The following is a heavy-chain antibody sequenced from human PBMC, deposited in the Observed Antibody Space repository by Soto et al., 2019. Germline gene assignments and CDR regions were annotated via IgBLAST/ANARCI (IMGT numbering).Heavy chain of an antibody. CDR1: GGSISSGGYY. V-gene: IGHV4-31*03. CDR2: IYYSGST. J-gene: IGHJ6*02. CDR3: ARDTYYYDSSGHMGYYYYGMDV. Sequence: TLSLTCTVSGGSISSGGYYWSWIRQHPGKGLEWIGYIYYSGSTYYNPSLKSRVTISVDTSKNQFSLKLSSVTAADTAVYYCARDTYYYDSSGHMGYYYYGMDVWGQGTTVTVSS. D-gene: IGHD3-22*01.